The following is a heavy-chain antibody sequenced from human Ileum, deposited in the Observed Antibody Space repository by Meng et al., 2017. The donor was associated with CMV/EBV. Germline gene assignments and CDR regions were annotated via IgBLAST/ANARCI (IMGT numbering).Heavy chain of an antibody. D-gene: IGHD1-26*01. Sequence: VRAVQCWAEVKQPRASWQFSCKDSSSTLIDYFMNWVRQGPGDGLEWMEYINPQSGGTNSALHLKGRVAMPRDISINKASMELSRLTSDETAIYYCARGIRMGTTGWHFDYWGQGTLVTVSS. V-gene: IGHV1-2*02. CDR3: ARGIRMGTTGWHFDY. CDR1: SSTLIDYF. J-gene: IGHJ4*02. CDR2: INPQSGGT.